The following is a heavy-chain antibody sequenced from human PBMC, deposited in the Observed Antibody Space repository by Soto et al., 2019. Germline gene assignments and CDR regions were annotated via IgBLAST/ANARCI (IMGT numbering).Heavy chain of an antibody. D-gene: IGHD2-2*01. J-gene: IGHJ5*02. CDR2: IYPTGST. CDR1: GDSFSNYY. CDR3: ATGRSEVVPGAMDT. V-gene: IGHV4-4*07. Sequence: SETLSLTCTVSGDSFSNYYCNWVRKSAGKGLEWIGRIYPTGSTTYNPSLKSRLTMSVDTSKNQFSLRLTSMTAADTAVYYCATGRSEVVPGAMDTRGQGTLVTVSS.